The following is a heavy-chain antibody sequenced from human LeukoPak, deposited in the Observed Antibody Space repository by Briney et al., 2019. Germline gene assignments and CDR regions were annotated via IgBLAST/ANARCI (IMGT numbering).Heavy chain of an antibody. V-gene: IGHV3-21*06. D-gene: IGHD2-15*01. CDR2: ISTSSNYI. CDR1: GFTVSLDS. Sequence: GGSLSLVYGASGFTVSLDSMSWVRQAPGKGLEWVSSISTSSNYIYYADSVKGRLTISRDNAKNSLYLQMNSLRAEDTAVYYCAKDYCRAGTCPSFDYWGQGTMVTVSS. CDR3: AKDYCRAGTCPSFDY. J-gene: IGHJ4*01.